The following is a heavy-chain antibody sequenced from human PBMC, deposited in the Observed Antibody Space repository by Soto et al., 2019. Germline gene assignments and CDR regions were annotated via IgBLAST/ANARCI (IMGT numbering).Heavy chain of an antibody. CDR1: GGSISSYY. Sequence: SETLSLTYTVSGGSISSYYWSWIRQPPGKGLEWIGYIYYSGSTNYNPSLKSRVTISVDTSKNQFSLKLSSVTAADTAVYYCARRATVTTDFDYWGQGTLVTVSS. D-gene: IGHD4-4*01. CDR3: ARRATVTTDFDY. J-gene: IGHJ4*02. CDR2: IYYSGST. V-gene: IGHV4-59*01.